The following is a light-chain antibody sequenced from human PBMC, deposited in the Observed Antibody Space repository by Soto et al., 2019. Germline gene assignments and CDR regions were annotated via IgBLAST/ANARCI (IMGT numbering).Light chain of an antibody. CDR1: SSDVGGYNF. J-gene: IGLJ1*01. Sequence: QSVLTQPASVSGSPGQSITISCTGTSSDVGGYNFVSWYQQHPGRAPKLLIYEVSRRPSGVSNRFSGSKSGDTASLTISGLQVEDEADYYCYSYRGYYTRVFGTGTKVTVL. CDR2: EVS. V-gene: IGLV2-14*01. CDR3: YSYRGYYTRV.